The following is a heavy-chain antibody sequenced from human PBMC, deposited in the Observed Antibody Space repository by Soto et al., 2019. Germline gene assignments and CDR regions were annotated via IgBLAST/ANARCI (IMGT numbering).Heavy chain of an antibody. D-gene: IGHD4-17*01. CDR1: GGSISSGGYY. Sequence: SETLSLTCTVSGGSISSGGYYWSWIRQHPGKGLEWIGYIYYSGSTYYNPSLKSRVTISVDTSKNQFSLKLSSVTAADTAVYYCARALPTVTTEDYYYYYDMDVWGQGTTVTVSS. CDR3: ARALPTVTTEDYYYYYDMDV. V-gene: IGHV4-31*03. J-gene: IGHJ6*02. CDR2: IYYSGST.